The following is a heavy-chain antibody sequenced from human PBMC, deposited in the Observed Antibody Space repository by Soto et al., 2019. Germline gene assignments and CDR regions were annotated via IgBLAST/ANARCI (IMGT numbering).Heavy chain of an antibody. Sequence: PAETLSLTCTVSGGSTSRGGYYWSWIRQHPGKGLEWIGYIYYSGSTYYNPSLKSRVTISVDTSKNQFSLKLSSVTAADTAVYYCARKYVDTAMWDPWGQGTLVTVSS. CDR1: GGSTSRGGYY. J-gene: IGHJ5*02. CDR2: IYYSGST. D-gene: IGHD5-18*01. V-gene: IGHV4-31*03. CDR3: ARKYVDTAMWDP.